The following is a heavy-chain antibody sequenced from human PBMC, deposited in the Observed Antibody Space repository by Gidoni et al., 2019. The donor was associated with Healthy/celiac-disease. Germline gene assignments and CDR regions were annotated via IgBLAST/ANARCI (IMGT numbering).Heavy chain of an antibody. CDR3: AREPDYDFWSGRAFDI. D-gene: IGHD3-3*01. V-gene: IGHV3-74*01. CDR1: EFTFSGYW. J-gene: IGHJ3*02. CDR2: INGEGSST. Sequence: EVQLVESGGGLVQPGGSLRLFCAASEFTFSGYWMHGVRKAPGKGLLWVSRINGEGSSTSYADSVKGRFTISRDNAKNTLYLQMNSLRAEDTAVYYCAREPDYDFWSGRAFDIWGQGTMVTVSS.